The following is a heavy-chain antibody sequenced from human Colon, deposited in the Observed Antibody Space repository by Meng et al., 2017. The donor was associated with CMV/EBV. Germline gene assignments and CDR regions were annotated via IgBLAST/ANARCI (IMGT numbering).Heavy chain of an antibody. CDR2: ITAAGSA. V-gene: IGHV4-31*02. J-gene: IGHJ4*02. D-gene: IGHD5/OR15-5a*01. Sequence: TGSDGSVTGGDYYWSWIRQHPEKGLEWIGYITAAGSAFSKPSLKSRVSLSIERPKNQLSLNLRSVTAADTATYYCVLSVGASTTFNHWGQGTPGHRLL. CDR1: DGSVTGGDYY. CDR3: VLSVGASTTFNH.